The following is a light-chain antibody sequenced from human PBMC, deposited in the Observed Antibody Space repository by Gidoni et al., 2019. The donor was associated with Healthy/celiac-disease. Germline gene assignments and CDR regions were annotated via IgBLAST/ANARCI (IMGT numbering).Light chain of an antibody. CDR1: QSVSSSY. V-gene: IGKV3-20*01. CDR2: VAS. Sequence: EIVLTQSPGTLSLSPGARATLSCRASQSVSSSYLAWYQQKPGQAPRLLIYVASTRATGIPDRFSGSGSGTDFTLTISRLEPEDFAVYYCQQYGSSPGTFGQGTKVEIK. CDR3: QQYGSSPGT. J-gene: IGKJ1*01.